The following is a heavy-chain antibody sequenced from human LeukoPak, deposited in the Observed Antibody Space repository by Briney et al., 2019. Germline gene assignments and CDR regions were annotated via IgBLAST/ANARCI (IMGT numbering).Heavy chain of an antibody. Sequence: ASVKVSCKASGYTFTSYAMNWVRQAPGQGLEWMGWINTNTGNPTYAQGFTGRFVFSLDTSVSTAYLQISSLKAEDTAVYYCARSGRELELGAFDIWGQGTMVTVSS. J-gene: IGHJ3*02. CDR1: GYTFTSYA. V-gene: IGHV7-4-1*02. D-gene: IGHD1-7*01. CDR3: ARSGRELELGAFDI. CDR2: INTNTGNP.